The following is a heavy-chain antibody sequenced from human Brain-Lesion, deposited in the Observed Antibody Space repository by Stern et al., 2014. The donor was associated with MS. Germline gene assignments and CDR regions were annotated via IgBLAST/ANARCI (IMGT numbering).Heavy chain of an antibody. CDR3: ATLSPGAGGNYYRHFDY. J-gene: IGHJ4*02. Sequence: QVQLVESGAEVKKPGASVKVSCKVSGYTLTELSMHWVRQAPRKGLEWMGGFDPEDGETIYAQKFQGRVTMTEDTSTDTAYMELSSLRSEDTAVYYCATLSPGAGGNYYRHFDYWDQGTLVTVSS. CDR1: GYTLTELS. V-gene: IGHV1-24*01. D-gene: IGHD1-26*01. CDR2: FDPEDGET.